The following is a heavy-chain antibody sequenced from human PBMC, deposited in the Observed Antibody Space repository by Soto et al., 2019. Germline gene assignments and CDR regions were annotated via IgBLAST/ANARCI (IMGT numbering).Heavy chain of an antibody. CDR2: ISYDESNK. CDR3: ARPTLDGLKENYFDY. Sequence: QVQLVESGGGVVQLWWSLILSCAASGFTFSSYAMHWVRQAPGKGLEWVAVISYDESNKYYSDSVKGRFTISRDNSKNTLYLQMNSLRAEDTAVYYCARPTLDGLKENYFDYWGQGTLVTVSS. J-gene: IGHJ4*02. CDR1: GFTFSSYA. V-gene: IGHV3-30-3*01.